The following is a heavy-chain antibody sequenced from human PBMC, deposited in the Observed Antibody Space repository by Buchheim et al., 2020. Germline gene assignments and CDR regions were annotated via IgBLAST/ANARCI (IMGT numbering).Heavy chain of an antibody. J-gene: IGHJ4*02. V-gene: IGHV3-48*03. CDR1: GFTFSSYE. CDR2: ISSSGSTI. D-gene: IGHD5-24*01. Sequence: EVQLVESGGGLVQPGGSLRLSCAASGFTFSSYEMNRVRQAPGKGLEWVSYISSSGSTIYYADSVKGRFTISRDNAKNSLYLQMNSLRAEDTAVYYCARERRDGYNSYYFDYWGQGTL. CDR3: ARERRDGYNSYYFDY.